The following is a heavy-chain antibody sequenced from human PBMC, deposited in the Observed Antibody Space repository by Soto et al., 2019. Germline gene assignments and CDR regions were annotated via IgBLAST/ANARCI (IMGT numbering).Heavy chain of an antibody. CDR2: IWYDGSNK. D-gene: IGHD5-12*01. CDR1: GFTFSSYG. CDR3: ARDGYRTPPFDY. Sequence: QVQLVESGGGVVQPGRSLRLSCAASGFTFSSYGMHWVRQAPGKGLEWVAVIWYDGSNKYYADSVKGRFTISRDNSKNTLYLQMNSLRAEDTAVYYCARDGYRTPPFDYWGQGTLVTVSS. V-gene: IGHV3-33*01. J-gene: IGHJ4*02.